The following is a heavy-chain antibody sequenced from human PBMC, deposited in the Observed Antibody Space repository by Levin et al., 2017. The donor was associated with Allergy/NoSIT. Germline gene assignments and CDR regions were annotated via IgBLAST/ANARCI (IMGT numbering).Heavy chain of an antibody. CDR1: GGSFSGYY. V-gene: IGHV4-34*01. D-gene: IGHD2-15*01. Sequence: SETLSLTCAVYGGSFSGYYWTWIRQSPGKGLEWIGEINDSGSTSYNPSLKSRVTISVDTSKKQFSLNLSSVTAADTAVYYCAREYCSGGSCYSPRFDPWGQGTLVTVSS. CDR3: AREYCSGGSCYSPRFDP. J-gene: IGHJ5*02. CDR2: INDSGST.